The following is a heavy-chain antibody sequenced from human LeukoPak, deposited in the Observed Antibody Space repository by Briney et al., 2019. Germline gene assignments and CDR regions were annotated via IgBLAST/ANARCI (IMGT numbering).Heavy chain of an antibody. Sequence: GGSLRLSCAASGFSVGNSYMTRVRQAPGKGLEWVSVIHSGGRTYSADSLKGRFSISRDNFGNILYLQMNSLTIEDTAVYYCARGGLDFWTGFGNNWLDPWGQGTLVTVSS. V-gene: IGHV3-53*01. CDR3: ARGGLDFWTGFGNNWLDP. J-gene: IGHJ5*02. D-gene: IGHD3/OR15-3a*01. CDR1: GFSVGNSY. CDR2: IHSGGRT.